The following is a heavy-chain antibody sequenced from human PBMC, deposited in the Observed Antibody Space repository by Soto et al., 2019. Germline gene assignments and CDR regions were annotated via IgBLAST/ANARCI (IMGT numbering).Heavy chain of an antibody. CDR3: ARGGLCSGGSCYFPFDP. Sequence: SETLSLTCTVSGGSISSYYWSWVRQPPGKGLEWIGYIYYSGSTTYNPYVKSRVTISVDTSKNQFSLKLSSVTAADTAVYYCARGGLCSGGSCYFPFDPWGQGTLVTVSS. D-gene: IGHD2-15*01. CDR2: IYYSGST. CDR1: GGSISSYY. J-gene: IGHJ5*02. V-gene: IGHV4-59*01.